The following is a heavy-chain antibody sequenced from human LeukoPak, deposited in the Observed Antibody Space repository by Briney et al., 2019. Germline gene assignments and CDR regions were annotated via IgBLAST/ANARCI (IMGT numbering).Heavy chain of an antibody. J-gene: IGHJ5*02. V-gene: IGHV4-38-2*02. Sequence: SETLSLTCTVSGYSIRSDYYWGWIRQPPGKGLEWIGSIYHSGSTYYNPSLKSRVTISVDTSKNQFSLKLNSVTAADTAVYYCARPVEYSCSSVGSVWFDPWGQGTLVTVSS. CDR2: IYHSGST. CDR3: ARPVEYSCSSVGSVWFDP. CDR1: GYSIRSDYY. D-gene: IGHD6-6*01.